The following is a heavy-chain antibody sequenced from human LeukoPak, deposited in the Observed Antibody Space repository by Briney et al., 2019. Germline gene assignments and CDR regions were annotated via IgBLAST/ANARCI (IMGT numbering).Heavy chain of an antibody. CDR1: GFTFSSYA. CDR3: ARGGSSSPLDN. J-gene: IGHJ4*02. V-gene: IGHV3-53*01. CDR2: IYSGGST. Sequence: GGSLRLSCAASGFTFSSYAMSWVRQAPGKGLEWVSVIYSGGSTYYADSVKGRFTISRDNSKNTLYLQMNSLRAEDTAVYYCARGGSSSPLDNWGQGTLVTVSS. D-gene: IGHD6-13*01.